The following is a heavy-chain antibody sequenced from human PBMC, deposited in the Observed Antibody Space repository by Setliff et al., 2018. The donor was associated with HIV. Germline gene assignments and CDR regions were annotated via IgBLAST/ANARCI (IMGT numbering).Heavy chain of an antibody. J-gene: IGHJ4*02. CDR1: GGSISGYY. CDR3: ARKGWNAYEAFDY. CDR2: IYYSGSA. Sequence: SETLSLTCSVSGGSISGYYWSWIRQPPGKGLECIGYIYYSGSANYNPSLKGRVTISVDTSKNQFSLKLTSVTAADTAIYYCARKGWNAYEAFDYWGQGTLVTVSS. V-gene: IGHV4-59*12. D-gene: IGHD5-12*01.